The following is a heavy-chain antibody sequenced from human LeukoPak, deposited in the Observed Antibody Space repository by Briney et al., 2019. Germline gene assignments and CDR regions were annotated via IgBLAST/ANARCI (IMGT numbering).Heavy chain of an antibody. CDR3: AKGRAAPIMSPFDY. CDR2: ISSNGGST. CDR1: GFTFSSYA. J-gene: IGHJ4*02. D-gene: IGHD2-15*01. V-gene: IGHV3-64*01. Sequence: GGSLRLSCAASGFTFSSYAMHWVRQAPGKGLEYVSAISSNGGSTYYANSVKGRFTISRDNSKNTLYLQMGSLRAEDTAVYYCAKGRAAPIMSPFDYWGQGTLVTVSS.